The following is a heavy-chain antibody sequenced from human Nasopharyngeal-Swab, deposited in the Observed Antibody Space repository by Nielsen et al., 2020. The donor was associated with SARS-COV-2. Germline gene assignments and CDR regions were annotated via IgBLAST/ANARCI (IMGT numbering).Heavy chain of an antibody. V-gene: IGHV3-21*01. Sequence: GESLKISCAASGFTFSSYSMNWLRQAPGKGLEWVSSISSSSSYIYYADSVKGRFTISRDNAKNSLYLQMNSLRGEDTAVYYCARPPGYCSGGSCYSWGQGTLVTVSS. CDR3: ARPPGYCSGGSCYS. CDR2: ISSSSSYI. J-gene: IGHJ4*02. CDR1: GFTFSSYS. D-gene: IGHD2-15*01.